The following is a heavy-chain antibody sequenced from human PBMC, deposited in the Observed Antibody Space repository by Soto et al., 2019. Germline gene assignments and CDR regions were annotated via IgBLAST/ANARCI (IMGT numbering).Heavy chain of an antibody. CDR2: IGTAGDT. V-gene: IGHV3-13*01. D-gene: IGHD6-19*01. J-gene: IGHJ4*02. CDR1: GFTFSSYD. Sequence: PGGSLRLSCAASGFTFSSYDMHWVRQATGKGLEWVSAIGTAGDTYYPGSVKGRFTISRENAKNSLYLQMNSLRAGDTAVYYCARGTRVGSGPDSGWFDYWGQGTLVTVSS. CDR3: ARGTRVGSGPDSGWFDY.